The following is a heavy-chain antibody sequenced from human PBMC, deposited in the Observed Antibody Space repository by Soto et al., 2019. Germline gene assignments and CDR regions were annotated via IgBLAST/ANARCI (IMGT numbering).Heavy chain of an antibody. D-gene: IGHD3-10*01. J-gene: IGHJ4*02. Sequence: GGSLRLSCAASGFTFSSYGMHWVRQAPGKGLEWVAVISYDGSNKYYADSVKGRFTISRDNSKNTLYLQMNSLRAEDTAVYYCAKDVSQYYYGSGSYLDYWGQGTLVTVSS. CDR3: AKDVSQYYYGSGSYLDY. CDR1: GFTFSSYG. CDR2: ISYDGSNK. V-gene: IGHV3-30*18.